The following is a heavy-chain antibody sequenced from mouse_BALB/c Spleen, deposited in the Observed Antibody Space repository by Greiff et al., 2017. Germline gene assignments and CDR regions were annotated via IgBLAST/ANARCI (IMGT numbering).Heavy chain of an antibody. D-gene: IGHD1-2*01. CDR3: TKSLITTASWYFDV. CDR2: IRLKSNNYAT. Sequence: EVQLVESGGGLVQPGGSMKLSCVASGFTFSNYWMNWVRQSPEKGLEWVAEIRLKSNNYATHYAESVKGRFTISRDDSKSSVYLQMNNLRAEDTGIYYCTKSLITTASWYFDVWGAGTTVTVSS. J-gene: IGHJ1*01. CDR1: GFTFSNYW. V-gene: IGHV6-6*02.